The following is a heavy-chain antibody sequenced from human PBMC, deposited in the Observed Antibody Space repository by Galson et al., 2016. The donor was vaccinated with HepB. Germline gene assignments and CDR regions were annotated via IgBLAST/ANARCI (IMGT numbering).Heavy chain of an antibody. CDR1: GFSFSRYG. D-gene: IGHD6-19*01. J-gene: IGHJ2*01. V-gene: IGHV3-30*18. CDR2: ISHDGTTR. Sequence: SLRLSCVASGFSFSRYGMHWVRQAPGKGLEWVIVISHDGTTRFYADSVKGRFTISRDNSENTLFLQMDTLRTEDTAVYYCAKEFHELAGGWFFDLWGRGTPVTVTS. CDR3: AKEFHELAGGWFFDL.